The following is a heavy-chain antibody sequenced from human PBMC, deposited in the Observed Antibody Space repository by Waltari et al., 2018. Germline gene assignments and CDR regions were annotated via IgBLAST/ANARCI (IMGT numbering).Heavy chain of an antibody. Sequence: EVQLVESGGGSVQPGGSLRLSCAASGFTFMHWVRQAPGKGLVWVSRIDGNGGGTGHADSVKGRFTISRDNAKNTLYLQMNSLRAEDTAVYYCVRGINHAFDIWGQGTMVTVSS. CDR2: IDGNGGGT. J-gene: IGHJ3*02. CDR1: GFTF. V-gene: IGHV3-74*01. CDR3: VRGINHAFDI.